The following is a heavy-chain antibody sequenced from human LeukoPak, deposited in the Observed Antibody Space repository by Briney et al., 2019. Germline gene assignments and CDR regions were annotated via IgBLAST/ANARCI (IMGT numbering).Heavy chain of an antibody. J-gene: IGHJ4*02. CDR1: GFTFSSYS. Sequence: GGSLRLSCAASGFTFSSYSMNWVRQAPGKGLEWVSSISSSSSYIYYADSVKGRFTISRDNAKNSLYLQMNSLRAEDTAVYYCARDEGLYGSGSYPYWGQGTLVTVSS. V-gene: IGHV3-21*01. CDR3: ARDEGLYGSGSYPY. D-gene: IGHD3-10*01. CDR2: ISSSSSYI.